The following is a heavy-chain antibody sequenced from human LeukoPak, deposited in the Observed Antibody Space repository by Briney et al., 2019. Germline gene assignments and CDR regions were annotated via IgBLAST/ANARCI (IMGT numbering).Heavy chain of an antibody. D-gene: IGHD5/OR15-5a*01. CDR1: GFTFTNYA. V-gene: IGHV3-23*01. J-gene: IGHJ4*02. CDR3: ATKVSGRQYFDY. CDR2: IGGSGENT. Sequence: GGSLRLSCAASGFTFTNYAMSWVRQAPGRGLEVVSVIGGSGENTWYADSVKGRFTIPRDNSKNTLSLEMNSLRAEDTAVYYCATKVSGRQYFDYWGQGTLVTVSS.